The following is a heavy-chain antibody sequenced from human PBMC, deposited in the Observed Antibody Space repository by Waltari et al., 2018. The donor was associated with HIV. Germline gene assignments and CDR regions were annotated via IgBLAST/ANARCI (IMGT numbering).Heavy chain of an antibody. V-gene: IGHV4-39*07. CDR1: GGSISSSSYY. CDR2: IYYRVST. D-gene: IGHD3-9*01. J-gene: IGHJ4*02. CDR3: AGVPSTGYSWG. Sequence: QLQLQESGPGLVKPSETLSLTCTVSGGSISSSSYYWGWIRQPPGKGLELIGCIYYRVSTYSNPFLKCRITFSLEMSKNHFSLKLISVTALATSCYYFAGVPSTGYSWGWGQGTLVTVSS.